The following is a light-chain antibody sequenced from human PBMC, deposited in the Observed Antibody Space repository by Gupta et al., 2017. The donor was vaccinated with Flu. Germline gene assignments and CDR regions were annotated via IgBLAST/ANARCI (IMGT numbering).Light chain of an antibody. Sequence: VGDRVTSTCRASQSISSWLSWYQQKPGKAPKLLIYKASTLESGVPSRFSGSGFGTEFTLTISRLQPDDFATYYCQEYNSYWAFGQGTKVEIK. CDR2: KAS. V-gene: IGKV1-5*03. CDR1: QSISSW. CDR3: QEYNSYWA. J-gene: IGKJ1*01.